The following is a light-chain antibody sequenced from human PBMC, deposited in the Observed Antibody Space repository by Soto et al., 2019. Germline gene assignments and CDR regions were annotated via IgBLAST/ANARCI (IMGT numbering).Light chain of an antibody. CDR1: SSNIGSNP. V-gene: IGLV1-44*01. Sequence: QSVLTQPPSASGTPGQRVTISCSGSSSNIGSNPVSWYQHLPGTAPKVLIFTNNQRPSGVPDRVSGSKSGTSASLAISGLQTGDEADYYCGTWDSSLSAGGVVFGGGTKLTVL. CDR2: TNN. J-gene: IGLJ2*01. CDR3: GTWDSSLSAGGVV.